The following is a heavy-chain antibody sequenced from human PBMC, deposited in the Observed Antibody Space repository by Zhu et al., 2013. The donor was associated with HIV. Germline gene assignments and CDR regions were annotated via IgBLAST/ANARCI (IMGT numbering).Heavy chain of an antibody. Sequence: QVQLVQSGAEVKKPGASVKVSCKASGYTFTSYDINWVRQATGQGLEWMGWMNPNSGNTGYAQKFQGRVTMTRNTSISTAYMELSSLRSEDTAVYYCARGAYYGSGSYYIWELGYNWFDPWGQGTLVTVSS. CDR3: ARGAYYGSGSYYIWELGYNWFDP. V-gene: IGHV1-8*01. J-gene: IGHJ5*02. CDR1: GYTFTSYD. CDR2: MNPNSGNT. D-gene: IGHD3-10*01.